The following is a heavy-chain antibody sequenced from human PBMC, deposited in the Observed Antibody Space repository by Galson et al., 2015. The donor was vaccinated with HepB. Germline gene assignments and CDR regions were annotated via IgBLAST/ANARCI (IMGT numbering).Heavy chain of an antibody. Sequence: SVKVSCKASGYTFTGYYMHWVRQAPGQGLEWMGWINPNSGGTNYAQKFQGRVTMTRDTSISTAYMELSRLRSDDTAVYYCARDSSGYDFYWFDPWGRGTLVTVSS. D-gene: IGHD3-22*01. J-gene: IGHJ5*02. V-gene: IGHV1-2*02. CDR2: INPNSGGT. CDR1: GYTFTGYY. CDR3: ARDSSGYDFYWFDP.